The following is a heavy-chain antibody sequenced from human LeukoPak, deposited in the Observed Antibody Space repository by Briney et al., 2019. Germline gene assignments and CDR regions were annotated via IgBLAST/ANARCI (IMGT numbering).Heavy chain of an antibody. Sequence: SETLSLTCTVSGGSISSGSYYWGWIRQPPGKGLEWIGSIYYSGSTYYNPSLKSRVTISVDTSKNQFSLKLSSVTAADTAVYYCASGGGYYDSSGYLLSRGRNTYNWFDPWGQGTLVTVSS. V-gene: IGHV4-39*07. CDR1: GGSISSGSYY. CDR2: IYYSGST. J-gene: IGHJ5*02. D-gene: IGHD3-22*01. CDR3: ASGGGYYDSSGYLLSRGRNTYNWFDP.